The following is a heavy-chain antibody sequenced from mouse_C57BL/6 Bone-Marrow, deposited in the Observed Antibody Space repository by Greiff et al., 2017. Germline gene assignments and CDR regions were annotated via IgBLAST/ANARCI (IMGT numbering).Heavy chain of an antibody. CDR1: GYAFTNYL. CDR3: ARNEGWFAY. CDR2: INPGSGGT. V-gene: IGHV1-54*01. Sequence: QVQLQQSGAELVRPGTSVKVSCKASGYAFTNYLIEWVKQRPGQGLEWIGVINPGSGGTNYNEKFKGKATLTADKSSSTAYMQLSSLTSEDSAVYFCARNEGWFAYRGQGTLVTVAA. J-gene: IGHJ3*01.